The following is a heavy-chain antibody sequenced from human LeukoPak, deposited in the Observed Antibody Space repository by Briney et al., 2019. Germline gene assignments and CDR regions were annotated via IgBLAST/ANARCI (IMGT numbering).Heavy chain of an antibody. J-gene: IGHJ4*02. Sequence: ASVKVSCKASGYTFTGYYMHWVRQAPGQGLEWMGWINPNSGGTNYAQKFQGRVTMTRDTSISTAYMELSRLRSDDTAVYYCARFLYYYDSSGYYFDYWGQGTLVTVSS. CDR2: INPNSGGT. V-gene: IGHV1-2*02. D-gene: IGHD3-22*01. CDR1: GYTFTGYY. CDR3: ARFLYYYDSSGYYFDY.